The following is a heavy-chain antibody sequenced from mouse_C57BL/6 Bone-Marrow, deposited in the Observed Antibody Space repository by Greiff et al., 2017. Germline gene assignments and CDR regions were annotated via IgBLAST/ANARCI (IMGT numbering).Heavy chain of an antibody. Sequence: EVQLQQSGPELVKPGASVKISCKASGYSFTDYNMNWVKQSNGKSLEWIGVINPNYGTTSYNQKFKGKATLTVDQSSSTAYMQLNSLTSEDSAVYYCASYYGSIFYWYFDVWGTGTTVTVSS. CDR1: GYSFTDYN. CDR2: INPNYGTT. J-gene: IGHJ1*03. V-gene: IGHV1-39*01. CDR3: ASYYGSIFYWYFDV. D-gene: IGHD1-1*01.